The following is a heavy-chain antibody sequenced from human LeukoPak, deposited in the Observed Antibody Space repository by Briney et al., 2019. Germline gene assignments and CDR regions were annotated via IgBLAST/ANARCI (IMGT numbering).Heavy chain of an antibody. V-gene: IGHV3-23*01. CDR1: GFTFSSYG. CDR3: ASQLPAYYYDSSGYPWY. J-gene: IGHJ4*02. Sequence: GGSLRLSCAASGFTFSSYGMSWVRQAPGKGLEWVSAISGSGGSTYYADSVKGRFTISRDNSKNTLYLQMNSLRAEDTAVYYCASQLPAYYYDSSGYPWYWGQGTLVTVSS. CDR2: ISGSGGST. D-gene: IGHD3-22*01.